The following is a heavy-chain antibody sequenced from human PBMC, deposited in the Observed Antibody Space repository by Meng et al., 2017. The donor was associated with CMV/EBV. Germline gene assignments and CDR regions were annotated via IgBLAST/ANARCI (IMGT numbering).Heavy chain of an antibody. CDR1: GGSISSYY. CDR3: ARHGDTAMVVGIDY. CDR2: IYTSGST. V-gene: IGHV4-4*07. J-gene: IGHJ4*02. Sequence: QVQLQESGPGLVKPAETLSLTCTVSGGSISSYYWSWIRQPAGKGLEWIGRIYTSGSTNYNPSLKSRVTMSVDTSKNQFSLKLSSVTAADTAVYYCARHGDTAMVVGIDYWGQGTLVTVSS. D-gene: IGHD5-18*01.